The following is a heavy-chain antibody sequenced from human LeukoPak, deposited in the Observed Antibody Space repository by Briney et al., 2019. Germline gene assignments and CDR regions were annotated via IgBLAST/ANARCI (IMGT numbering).Heavy chain of an antibody. V-gene: IGHV3-74*01. D-gene: IGHD1-26*01. CDR2: INSDGSST. Sequence: PGGSLRLSCAASGFTFSSYWMHWVRQAPGKGLVWVSRINSDGSSTSYADSVKGRFTISRDNAKNTLYLQMNSLRAEDTAVYYCARRRGSDYYYYMDVWGKGTTVTVSS. J-gene: IGHJ6*03. CDR1: GFTFSSYW. CDR3: ARRRGSDYYYYMDV.